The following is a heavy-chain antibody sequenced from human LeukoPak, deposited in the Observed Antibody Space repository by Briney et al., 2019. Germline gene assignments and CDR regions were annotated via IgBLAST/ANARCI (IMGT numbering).Heavy chain of an antibody. CDR3: ARWLNYYDSSGYRYYFDY. CDR1: GYAFTGYY. V-gene: IGHV1-2*02. J-gene: IGHJ4*02. D-gene: IGHD3-22*01. CDR2: INPNSGGT. Sequence: ASVKVSCKASGYAFTGYYMHWVRQAPGQGLEWMGWINPNSGGTNYAQKFQGRATMTRDTSISTAYMELSRLRSDDTAVYYCARWLNYYDSSGYRYYFDYWGQGTLVTVSS.